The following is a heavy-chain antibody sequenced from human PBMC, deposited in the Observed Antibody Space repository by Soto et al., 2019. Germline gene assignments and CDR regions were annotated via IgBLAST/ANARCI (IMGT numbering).Heavy chain of an antibody. V-gene: IGHV3-74*01. J-gene: IGHJ3*02. CDR2: IKRDGSTT. CDR3: AKDCGSTSCYVAFDI. D-gene: IGHD2-2*01. Sequence: GGSLRLSCAASGFTFSDYWMHWVRQAPGKGLEWVSRIKRDGSTTNYADSVKGRFTISRDNAKNTLYLEMNSLRAEDTAVYYCAKDCGSTSCYVAFDIWGQGTMVTVSS. CDR1: GFTFSDYW.